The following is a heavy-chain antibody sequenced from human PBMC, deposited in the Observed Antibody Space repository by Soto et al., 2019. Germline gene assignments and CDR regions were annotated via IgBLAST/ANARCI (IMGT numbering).Heavy chain of an antibody. CDR1: GASVANDNW. CDR2: VHHSVGN. CDR3: TRHFYYSMDV. Sequence: QVQLQESGPGLVKPSETLSLTCTVSGASVANDNWWSWVRQSPGKGLEWIGEVHHSVGNNNSPSLTSRVTISVDKSTNQFSLTLHSVTAADSAVYFCTRHFYYSMDVWGQGTTVTVS. V-gene: IGHV4-4*02. J-gene: IGHJ6*02.